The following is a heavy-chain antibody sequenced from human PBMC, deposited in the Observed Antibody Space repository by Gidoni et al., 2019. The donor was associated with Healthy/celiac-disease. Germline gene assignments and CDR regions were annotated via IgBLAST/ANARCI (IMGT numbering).Heavy chain of an antibody. J-gene: IGHJ4*02. CDR2: INPNSGGT. V-gene: IGHV1-2*02. D-gene: IGHD4-17*01. CDR1: GYTFTGYY. Sequence: QVQLVQSGAEVKKPGASVKVSCTASGYTFTGYYMHWVRQAPGQGLEWMGWINPNSGGTNYAQKFQGRVTMTRDTSISPAYMELSRLRSDDTAVYYCARVTTVTTAGADYWGQGTLVTVSS. CDR3: ARVTTVTTAGADY.